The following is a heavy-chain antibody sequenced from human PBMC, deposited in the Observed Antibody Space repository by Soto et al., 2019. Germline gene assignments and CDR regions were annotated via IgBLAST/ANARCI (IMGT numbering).Heavy chain of an antibody. CDR1: CGSISSGGYS. J-gene: IGHJ5*02. Sequence: SETLSLTCAVSCGSISSGGYSWSWIRQPPGKGLEWLGYIYPSGSTYYNPSLKSRVTISLDTSKSQFSLKLSSVTAADTAVYYCARETVACTDNWFDHWGQGILVTV. V-gene: IGHV4-30-2*01. D-gene: IGHD6-19*01. CDR2: IYPSGST. CDR3: ARETVACTDNWFDH.